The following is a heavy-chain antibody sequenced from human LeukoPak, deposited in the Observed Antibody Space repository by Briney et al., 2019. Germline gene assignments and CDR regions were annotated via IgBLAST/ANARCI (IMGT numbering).Heavy chain of an antibody. CDR1: GFTYSSYA. D-gene: IGHD3-9*01. CDR3: ARDSDILTGHWGGFDY. J-gene: IGHJ4*02. Sequence: GGSLRLSCAASGFTYSSYAMHWVRQAPGKGLEWVAVISYDGSNKYYADSVKGRFTISRDNSKNTLYLQMNSLRAEDTAVYYCARDSDILTGHWGGFDYWGQGTLVTVSS. V-gene: IGHV3-30-3*01. CDR2: ISYDGSNK.